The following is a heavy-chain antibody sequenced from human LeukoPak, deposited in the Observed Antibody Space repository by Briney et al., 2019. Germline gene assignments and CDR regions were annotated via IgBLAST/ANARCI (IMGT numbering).Heavy chain of an antibody. CDR2: ICSSCWYK. J-gene: IGHJ6*02. CDR1: GFPLNSYG. CDR3: ARTTRDYYDSSGPGEYGMDV. Sequence: GGALRLPRAASGFPLNSYGMKWVRQAPRKGLEWGSSICSSCWYKYYADSVKGRFNISRDNAKNSLYLQMNSLRAEDTAVYYCARTTRDYYDSSGPGEYGMDVWGQGTTVTVSS. V-gene: IGHV3-21*01. D-gene: IGHD3-22*01.